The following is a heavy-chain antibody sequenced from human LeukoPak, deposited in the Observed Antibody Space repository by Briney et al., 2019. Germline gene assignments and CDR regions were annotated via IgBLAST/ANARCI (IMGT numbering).Heavy chain of an antibody. D-gene: IGHD5-24*01. J-gene: IGHJ4*02. CDR1: GFTFSSYT. V-gene: IGHV3-21*01. CDR2: ISGSSTSM. Sequence: GGSLRLSCAASGFTFSSYTMNWVRQAPGKGLEWVSSISGSSTSMSYADSVKGRFTISRDNADNSLYLQMNSLRAEDTAVYYCARALSDGYWGLGTLVTVSS. CDR3: ARALSDGY.